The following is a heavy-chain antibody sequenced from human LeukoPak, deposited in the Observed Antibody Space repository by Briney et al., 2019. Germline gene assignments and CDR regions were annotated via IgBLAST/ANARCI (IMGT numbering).Heavy chain of an antibody. Sequence: GGSLRLSCTGSGFTFSNYVMSWIRQAPGKGLEWVSYISSSGSTIYYADSVKGRFTISRDNAKNSLYLQMNSLRAEDTAVYYCARVPYSGSFWVDYWGQGTLVTVYS. J-gene: IGHJ4*02. CDR3: ARVPYSGSFWVDY. V-gene: IGHV3-11*01. CDR2: ISSSGSTI. CDR1: GFTFSNYV. D-gene: IGHD1-26*01.